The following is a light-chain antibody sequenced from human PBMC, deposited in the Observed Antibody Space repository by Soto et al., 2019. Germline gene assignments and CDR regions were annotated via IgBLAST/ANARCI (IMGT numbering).Light chain of an antibody. CDR1: QNLRSS. CDR2: GAS. CDR3: EQYNIWPQT. J-gene: IGKJ1*01. V-gene: IGKV3-15*01. Sequence: EIVLTQSPATLSFSPGERATLSCRASQNLRSSLAWYQQKPGQAPRLLIYGASTRATGIPARFSGSGSGKEFTLTISSLQSEDFAVYFCEQYNIWPQTFGQGSKVDIX.